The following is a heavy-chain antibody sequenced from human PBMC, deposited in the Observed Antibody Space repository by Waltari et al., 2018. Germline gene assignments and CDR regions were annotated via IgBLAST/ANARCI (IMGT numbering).Heavy chain of an antibody. J-gene: IGHJ3*02. CDR2: ISWNSCII. CDR1: GFTFDDYA. Sequence: EVQLVESGGGLVQPGRSLRLSCAASGFTFDDYAMHWVRQAPGKGLEWVTGISWNSCIIGYADSLKGRFTISRDNAKNSLYLQMNSLRAEDTALYYCAKDSNYYGSGSYYNDAFDIWGQGTMVTVSS. D-gene: IGHD3-10*01. CDR3: AKDSNYYGSGSYYNDAFDI. V-gene: IGHV3-9*01.